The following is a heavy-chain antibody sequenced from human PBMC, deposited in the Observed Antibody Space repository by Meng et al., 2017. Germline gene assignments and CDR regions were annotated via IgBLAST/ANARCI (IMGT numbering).Heavy chain of an antibody. Sequence: QVQLVQSGAEVKKPGDSVKVSCKTSGYTFTNYDINWVRQATGQGLEWVGWMNPKSGNTGFAQKFQGRVTMTRDTSITTAYMELSSLRSEDTAVYYCARVYGDIDYWGQGTLVTVSS. CDR1: GYTFTNYD. V-gene: IGHV1-8*01. CDR2: MNPKSGNT. J-gene: IGHJ4*02. CDR3: ARVYGDIDY. D-gene: IGHD4-17*01.